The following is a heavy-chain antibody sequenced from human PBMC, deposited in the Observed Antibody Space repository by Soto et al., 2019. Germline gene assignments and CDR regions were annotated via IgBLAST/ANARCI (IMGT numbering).Heavy chain of an antibody. CDR2: IYHAGSP. D-gene: IGHD2-21*02. CDR3: ARGLSFRGDFDV. J-gene: IGHJ3*01. V-gene: IGHV4-4*02. CDR1: GGSISSSSW. Sequence: HLQESGPGLVKPSGTLSLTCDVSGGSISSSSWWTWVRQSPGKGLEWIGEIYHAGSPNYNPSFQGRVTILADKSKNHFSLRLTSVTAADTAIYYCARGLSFRGDFDVWGQGTTVTVSS.